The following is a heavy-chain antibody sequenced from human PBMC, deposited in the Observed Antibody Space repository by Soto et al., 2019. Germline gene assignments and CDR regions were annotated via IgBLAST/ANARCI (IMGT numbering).Heavy chain of an antibody. Sequence: SETLSLTCTVSGGSISSYYWSWIRHPPGNLLEWIGYIYYSGSTNYNPSLKSRVTISVDTSKNQFSLKLSSVTAADTAVYYCARDTIFGVGQGHYYYGMDVWGQGTTVTVFS. D-gene: IGHD3-3*01. CDR3: ARDTIFGVGQGHYYYGMDV. CDR1: GGSISSYY. J-gene: IGHJ6*02. V-gene: IGHV4-59*01. CDR2: IYYSGST.